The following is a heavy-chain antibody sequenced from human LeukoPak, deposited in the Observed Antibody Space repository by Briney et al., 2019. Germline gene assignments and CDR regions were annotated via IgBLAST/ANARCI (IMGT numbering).Heavy chain of an antibody. J-gene: IGHJ4*02. CDR2: ISGSGGST. V-gene: IGHV3-23*01. D-gene: IGHD1-26*01. Sequence: GGSLRLSCAASGFSFSNYGMHWVRQAPGKGLEWVSGISGSGGSTYYADSVKGHFTISRDNSKNTLYLQMSGLRAEDTAVYYCAKRSTGRAWDRFDYWGQGTLVTGSS. CDR3: AKRSTGRAWDRFDY. CDR1: GFSFSNYG.